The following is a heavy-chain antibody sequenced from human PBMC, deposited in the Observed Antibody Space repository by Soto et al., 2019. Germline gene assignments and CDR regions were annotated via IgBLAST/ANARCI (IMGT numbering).Heavy chain of an antibody. D-gene: IGHD2-2*02. CDR2: MFHTGTS. CDR1: GDAIKNYY. CDR3: ARGHGGNTQFFDL. J-gene: IGHJ2*01. V-gene: IGHV4-59*01. Sequence: SETLSLTCSVSGDAIKNYYWTWVRQPPGEGLEWIGYMFHTGTSHYNPSLKSRVTFSIDTAKDQFSLRLTSVTAADTAVYFCARGHGGNTQFFDLWGRGTLVTVSS.